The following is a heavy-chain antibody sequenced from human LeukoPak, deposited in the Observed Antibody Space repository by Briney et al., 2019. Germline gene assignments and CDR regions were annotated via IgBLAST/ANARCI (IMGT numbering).Heavy chain of an antibody. CDR3: ARGRSNYYGMDV. J-gene: IGHJ6*02. Sequence: PSQTLSLICTVSGGSIRSGDFYWNWIRRPPGKGLEWIGYIYYNGNTNYSPSLKSRVTMSVDTSKNLFSLKVSSVTAADTAVYYCARGRSNYYGMDVWGQGTTVTVSS. CDR1: GGSIRSGDFY. D-gene: IGHD1-26*01. CDR2: IYYNGNT. V-gene: IGHV4-61*08.